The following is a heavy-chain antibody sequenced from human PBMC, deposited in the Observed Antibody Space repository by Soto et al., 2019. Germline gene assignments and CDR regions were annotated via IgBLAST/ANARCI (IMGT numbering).Heavy chain of an antibody. D-gene: IGHD3-22*01. CDR3: ARGTFAGRFYDNSGSFT. V-gene: IGHV3-11*01. CDR1: GFTFSDYH. CDR2: ISRTASVI. J-gene: IGHJ3*01. Sequence: GGSLRLSCAASGFTFSDYHMAWIRQAPGKGLEWVSYISRTASVIYYADSVKGRFTSSRDNTRNSLYLQMNSLIAEDTAVYYCARGTFAGRFYDNSGSFTWGQGTMVTVSS.